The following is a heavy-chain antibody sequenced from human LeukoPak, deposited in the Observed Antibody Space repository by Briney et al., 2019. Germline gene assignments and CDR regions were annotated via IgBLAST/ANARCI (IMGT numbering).Heavy chain of an antibody. CDR3: AKVGRYCSGRSCSIPKYYFDY. V-gene: IGHV3-23*01. Sequence: GGSLRLSCAASGFTFSSYARSWVRQAPGKGLEWVSAISGSGSSTYYADSVKGRFTIYRDNSKNTLYLQINSLRAEDTAVYYCAKVGRYCSGRSCSIPKYYFDYWGQGTLVTVSS. D-gene: IGHD2-15*01. CDR2: ISGSGSST. CDR1: GFTFSSYA. J-gene: IGHJ4*02.